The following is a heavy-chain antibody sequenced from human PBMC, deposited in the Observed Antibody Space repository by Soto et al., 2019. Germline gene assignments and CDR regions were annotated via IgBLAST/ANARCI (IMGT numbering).Heavy chain of an antibody. CDR3: ARGTYYDILTAPDAFDI. CDR2: IYYSGST. CDR1: GVSISSYY. V-gene: IGHV4-59*01. D-gene: IGHD3-9*01. Sequence: SETLSLTCTVAGVSISSYYWIWLRQPPGKGLEWIGYIYYSGSTNYNPSLKSRVTISVDTSKNQFSLKLSSVTAADTAVYYCARGTYYDILTAPDAFDIWGQGTMVTVSS. J-gene: IGHJ3*02.